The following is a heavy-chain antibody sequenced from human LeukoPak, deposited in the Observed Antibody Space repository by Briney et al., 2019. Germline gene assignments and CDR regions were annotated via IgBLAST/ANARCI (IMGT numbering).Heavy chain of an antibody. CDR2: ISGSGDST. D-gene: IGHD4/OR15-4a*01. J-gene: IGHJ4*02. CDR1: GFTFSNYA. V-gene: IGHV3-23*01. CDR3: AKDRSDTTMVYNFDY. Sequence: GGSLRLSCAASGFTFSNYAMSWARQAPGKGLEWVSAISGSGDSTYYADSVKGRFTISRDNSKNTLYLQMDSLRAEDTAVYYCAKDRSDTTMVYNFDYWGQGTLVTVSS.